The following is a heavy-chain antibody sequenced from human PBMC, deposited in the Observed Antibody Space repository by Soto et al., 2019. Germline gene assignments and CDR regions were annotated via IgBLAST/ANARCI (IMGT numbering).Heavy chain of an antibody. D-gene: IGHD1-26*01. CDR1: GVSFSYYS. V-gene: IGHV3-21*06. CDR3: ARSGELLQTFDS. J-gene: IGHJ4*02. CDR2: ITGNSEYK. Sequence: GGSLRLSCLVSGVSFSYYSMNWVRQAPGKGLEWVSLITGNSEYKYYAGSVKGRFTVSRDNAKNSLYLQMNSLTVEDTAVYYCARSGELLQTFDSWGQGALVTVSS.